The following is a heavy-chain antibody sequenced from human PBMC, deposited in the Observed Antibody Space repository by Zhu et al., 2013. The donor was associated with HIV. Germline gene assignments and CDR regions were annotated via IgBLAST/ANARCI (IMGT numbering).Heavy chain of an antibody. D-gene: IGHD2-2*01. J-gene: IGHJ3*02. CDR1: GYRFTAYY. Sequence: SGTEMKRPGASVKVSCKPLGYRFTAYYIHWVRLAPGKGIEWMGYINPKNGDTKLAQTFRGRIFVTRDTSINTVYMDLSRLTSDDTALYYCARDMDSPADNDAFDIWGQGTVVTVSS. V-gene: IGHV1-2*02. CDR2: INPKNGDT. CDR3: ARDMDSPADNDAFDI.